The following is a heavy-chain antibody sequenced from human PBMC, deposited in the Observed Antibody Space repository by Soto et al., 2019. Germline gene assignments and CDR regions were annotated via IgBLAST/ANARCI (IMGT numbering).Heavy chain of an antibody. Sequence: SETLSLTCSVSGGSISSYYWSWIRQSPGKGLEWITHIYNSGTTNYNPSLRSRVTISVDKSKNQFSLKLSSVTAADTAVYYCATDYGDYVGDFQIWGRGKMVTVSS. D-gene: IGHD4-17*01. CDR3: ATDYGDYVGDFQI. CDR2: IYNSGTT. V-gene: IGHV4-59*01. J-gene: IGHJ3*02. CDR1: GGSISSYY.